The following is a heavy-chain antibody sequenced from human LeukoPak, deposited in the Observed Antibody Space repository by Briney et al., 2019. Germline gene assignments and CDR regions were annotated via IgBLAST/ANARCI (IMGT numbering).Heavy chain of an antibody. CDR3: ARVDTAMAPRD. D-gene: IGHD5-18*01. V-gene: IGHV1-69*05. CDR2: IIPIFGTA. Sequence: ASVKVSCKASGYTFTSYGISWVRQAPGQGLEWMGRIIPIFGTANYAQKFQGRVTITTDESTGTAYMELSSLRSEDTAVYYCARVDTAMAPRDWGQGTLVTVSS. J-gene: IGHJ4*02. CDR1: GYTFTSYG.